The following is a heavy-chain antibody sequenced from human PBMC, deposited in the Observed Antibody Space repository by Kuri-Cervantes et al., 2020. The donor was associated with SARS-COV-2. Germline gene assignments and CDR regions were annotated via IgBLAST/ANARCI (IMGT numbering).Heavy chain of an antibody. J-gene: IGHJ4*02. CDR1: GFIFSDYY. Sequence: GGSLRLSCTASGFIFSDYYMTWIRQAPGKGLEWVSNIGPSGTTKYYADSVKGRFTISRDNARNSLSLQMNSLRAEDTAMYYCATDTAMVDYWGQGTLVTVSS. V-gene: IGHV3-11*04. D-gene: IGHD5-18*01. CDR2: IGPSGTTK. CDR3: ATDTAMVDY.